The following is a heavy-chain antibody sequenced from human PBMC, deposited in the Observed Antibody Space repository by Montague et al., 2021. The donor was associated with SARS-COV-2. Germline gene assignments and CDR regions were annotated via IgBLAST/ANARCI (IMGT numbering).Heavy chain of an antibody. CDR1: GGSIISTTSN. V-gene: IGHV4-39*01. Sequence: SETLSLTCTVSGGSIISTTSNWGWIRQPPGKGLEWIGSIYYTANTYYTPSLKTRVTISVDTSKNQFSLRLRSVTAAATSVYYCARDRQRYGWFDPWGQGTLVTVSS. CDR2: IYYTANT. CDR3: ARDRQRYGWFDP. D-gene: IGHD3-9*01. J-gene: IGHJ5*02.